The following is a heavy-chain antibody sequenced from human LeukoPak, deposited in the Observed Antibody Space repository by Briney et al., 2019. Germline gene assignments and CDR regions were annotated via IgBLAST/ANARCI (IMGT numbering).Heavy chain of an antibody. CDR2: INPNSGGT. CDR3: AAGIAAVTSNWFDP. CDR1: GYTFTGYY. D-gene: IGHD6-13*01. J-gene: IGHJ5*02. V-gene: IGHV1-2*02. Sequence: EASVKVSCKASGYTFTGYYMHWVRQAPGQGLEWMGWINPNSGGTNYAQKFQGRVTMTRDTSISTAYMELSRLRSDDTAVYYCAAGIAAVTSNWFDPWGQGTLVTVSS.